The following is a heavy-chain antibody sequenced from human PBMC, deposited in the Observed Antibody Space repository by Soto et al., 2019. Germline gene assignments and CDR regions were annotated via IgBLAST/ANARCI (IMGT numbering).Heavy chain of an antibody. CDR2: IYDSGSS. V-gene: IGHV4-30-4*02. J-gene: IGHJ5*02. CDR1: GGSVSSGDYF. D-gene: IGHD1-26*01. CDR3: ARAGWELNRKYNWFDP. Sequence: SETLSLTCTVSGGSVSSGDYFWSWIRQPPGKGLEWIGYIYDSGSSYYNPSLKSRVTMSVDTSKNQFSLKLSSVTAADTAVYYCARAGWELNRKYNWFDPWGQGTLVTVSS.